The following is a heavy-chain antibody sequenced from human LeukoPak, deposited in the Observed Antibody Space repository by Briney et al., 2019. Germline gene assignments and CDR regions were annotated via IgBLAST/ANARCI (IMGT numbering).Heavy chain of an antibody. J-gene: IGHJ4*02. D-gene: IGHD3-3*01. Sequence: GRSLRLSCAASGFTFSTYAMHWVRQAPGKGLEWVAVISYDGSNKYYADSVKGRFTISRDNSKNTLYLQMNSLRAEDTAVYYCAKDPLWSGYSYYFDYWGQGTLVTVSS. CDR1: GFTFSTYA. V-gene: IGHV3-30*04. CDR2: ISYDGSNK. CDR3: AKDPLWSGYSYYFDY.